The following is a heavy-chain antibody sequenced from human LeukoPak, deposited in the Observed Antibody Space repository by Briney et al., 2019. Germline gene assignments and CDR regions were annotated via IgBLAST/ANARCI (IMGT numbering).Heavy chain of an antibody. D-gene: IGHD3-22*01. J-gene: IGHJ3*02. CDR3: ARGRHDSSGLAGPLDAFDI. V-gene: IGHV4-59*12. CDR1: GGSISSYY. CDR2: IYYSGST. Sequence: SETLSLTCTVSGGSISSYYWSWIRQPPGKGLEWIGYIYYSGSTNYNPSLKSRVTISVDTSKNQFSLKLSSVTAADTAVYYCARGRHDSSGLAGPLDAFDIWGQGTMVTVSS.